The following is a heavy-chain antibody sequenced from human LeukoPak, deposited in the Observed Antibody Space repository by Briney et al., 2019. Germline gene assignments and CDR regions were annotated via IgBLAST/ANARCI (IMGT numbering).Heavy chain of an antibody. CDR3: AREDSGSYLY. CDR2: ISYDGSNK. Sequence: GGSLRLSCAASGFTFSSYAMHWVRQAPGKGLEWVAVISYDGSNKYYADSVKGRFTISRDNSKNTLYLQMNSLRAEDTAVYYCAREDSGSYLYWGQGTLVTVSS. CDR1: GFTFSSYA. V-gene: IGHV3-30-3*01. D-gene: IGHD1-26*01. J-gene: IGHJ4*02.